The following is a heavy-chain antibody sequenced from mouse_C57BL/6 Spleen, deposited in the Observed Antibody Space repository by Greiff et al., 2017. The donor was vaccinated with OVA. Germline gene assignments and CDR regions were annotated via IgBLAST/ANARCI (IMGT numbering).Heavy chain of an antibody. J-gene: IGHJ3*01. V-gene: IGHV1-64*01. Sequence: QVQLQQPGAELVKPGASVKLSCKASGYTFTSYWMHWVKQRPGQGLEWIGMIHPNSGSTNYNEKFKSKATLTVDKSSRPAYMQLSSLTSEDSAVYYCAIFPPTIYDEGTWFAYWGQGTLVTVSA. CDR3: AIFPPTIYDEGTWFAY. CDR2: IHPNSGST. CDR1: GYTFTSYW. D-gene: IGHD2-12*01.